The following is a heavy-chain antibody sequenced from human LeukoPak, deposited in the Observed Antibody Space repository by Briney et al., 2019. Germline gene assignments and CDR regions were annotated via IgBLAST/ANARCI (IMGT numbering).Heavy chain of an antibody. CDR3: ARDGHYDILTGYVVGYFDY. CDR2: ISSSSSYT. Sequence: GGSLRLSCAASGFTFSDYYMSWIRQAPGKGLEWVSCISSSSSYTNYADSVKGRFTISRDNAKNSLYLQMNSLRAEDTAVYYCARDGHYDILTGYVVGYFDYWGQGILVTVSS. D-gene: IGHD3-9*01. J-gene: IGHJ4*02. CDR1: GFTFSDYY. V-gene: IGHV3-11*05.